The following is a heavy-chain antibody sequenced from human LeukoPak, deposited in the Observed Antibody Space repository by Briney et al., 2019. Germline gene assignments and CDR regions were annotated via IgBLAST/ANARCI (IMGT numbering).Heavy chain of an antibody. CDR2: IYYSGST. Sequence: PSETLSLTCTVSGGSISSSSYYWGWIRQPPGKGLEWIGSIYYSGSTYYNPSLKSRVTISVDTSKNQFSLKPSSVTAADTAVYYCARRSYDFWSGSGPFDYWGQGTLVTVSS. V-gene: IGHV4-39*01. D-gene: IGHD3-3*01. CDR1: GGSISSSSYY. CDR3: ARRSYDFWSGSGPFDY. J-gene: IGHJ4*02.